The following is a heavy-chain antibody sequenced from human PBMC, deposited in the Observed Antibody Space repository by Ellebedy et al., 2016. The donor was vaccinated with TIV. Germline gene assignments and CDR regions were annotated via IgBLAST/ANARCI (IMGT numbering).Heavy chain of an antibody. J-gene: IGHJ4*02. V-gene: IGHV3-30*02. D-gene: IGHD6-19*01. CDR1: GFTFSSYS. CDR3: AKEGLFSSGWYSFDY. Sequence: GESLKISCAASGFTFSSYSMNWVRQAPGKGLEWVAFIRYDGSNKYYADSVKGRFTISRDNSKNTLYLQMNSLRAEDTAVYYCAKEGLFSSGWYSFDYWGQGTLVTVSS. CDR2: IRYDGSNK.